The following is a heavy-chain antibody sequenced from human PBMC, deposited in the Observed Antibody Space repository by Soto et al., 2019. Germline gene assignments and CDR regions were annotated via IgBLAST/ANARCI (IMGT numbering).Heavy chain of an antibody. Sequence: QVQLVQSGAEVKKPGASVKVSCKASGYTFTSYDINWVRQATGQGLEWMGWMNPNSGNTGYAQKFQGRVTMTRNTSISTAYMELSSLRSEDTAVYYCARRGGDDSSGYGKYYYYGMDVWGQGTTVTVSS. D-gene: IGHD3-22*01. CDR3: ARRGGDDSSGYGKYYYYGMDV. CDR1: GYTFTSYD. V-gene: IGHV1-8*01. CDR2: MNPNSGNT. J-gene: IGHJ6*02.